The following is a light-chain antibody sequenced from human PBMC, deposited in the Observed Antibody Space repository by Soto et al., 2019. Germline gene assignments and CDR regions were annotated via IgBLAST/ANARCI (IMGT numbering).Light chain of an antibody. CDR1: SSDVGGYKY. CDR3: TSYTSSTTWV. Sequence: QSALTQPASVSGSPGQSITISCTGTSSDVGGYKYVSWYQQHPGKAPKLMIYEVSNRPSGVSDRFSGSKSGNTASLTISGLQPEDEADYYCTSYTSSTTWVFGGGTKLTVL. J-gene: IGLJ3*02. CDR2: EVS. V-gene: IGLV2-14*01.